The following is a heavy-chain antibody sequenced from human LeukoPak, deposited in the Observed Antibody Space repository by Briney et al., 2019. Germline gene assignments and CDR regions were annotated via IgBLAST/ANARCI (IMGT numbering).Heavy chain of an antibody. V-gene: IGHV4-59*01. Sequence: TSETLSLTCSVSGAYINSYYWIWIRQPPGKGLECIGYIFYTGSANYNPSLKNRVSISLDTSKNQFSLTLRSVTAADTAMYFCARSTAAGPSPESWGQGTLVTVSS. D-gene: IGHD6-13*01. CDR1: GAYINSYY. CDR2: IFYTGSA. J-gene: IGHJ5*02. CDR3: ARSTAAGPSPES.